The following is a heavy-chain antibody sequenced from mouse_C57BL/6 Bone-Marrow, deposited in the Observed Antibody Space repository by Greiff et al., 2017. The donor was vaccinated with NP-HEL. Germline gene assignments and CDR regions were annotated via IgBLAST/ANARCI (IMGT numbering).Heavy chain of an antibody. V-gene: IGHV1-42*01. CDR1: GYSFTGYY. D-gene: IGHD2-3*01. CDR3: ARLWLLPYYYAMDY. J-gene: IGHJ4*01. CDR2: INPSTGGT. Sequence: VQLKQSGPELVKPGASVKISCKASGYSFTGYYMNWVKQSPEKSLEWIGEINPSTGGTTYNQKFKAKATLTVDKSSSTAYMQLKSLTSEDSAVYYCARLWLLPYYYAMDYWGQGTSVTVSS.